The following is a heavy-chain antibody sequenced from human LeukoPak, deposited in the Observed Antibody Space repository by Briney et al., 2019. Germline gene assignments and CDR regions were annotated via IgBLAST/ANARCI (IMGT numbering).Heavy chain of an antibody. J-gene: IGHJ4*02. Sequence: PSETLSLTCAVSGGSISSSNWWSWVRQPPGKGLEWIGEIYHSGSTNYNPLFESRATISVDTSKNQFSLKLTSVTAADTAVYFCARGEDFERYYLAYWGQGTLVTVSS. CDR2: IYHSGST. D-gene: IGHD3-9*01. CDR3: ARGEDFERYYLAY. V-gene: IGHV4-4*02. CDR1: GGSISSSNW.